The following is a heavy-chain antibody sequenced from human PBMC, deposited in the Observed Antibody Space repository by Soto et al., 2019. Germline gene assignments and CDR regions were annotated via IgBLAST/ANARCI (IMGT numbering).Heavy chain of an antibody. CDR1: GGSVSSGSYY. CDR2: IYYSGST. CDR3: ARNYYYYYGMDV. J-gene: IGHJ6*02. Sequence: PSETLSLTCTVSGGSVSSGSYYWSWIRQPPGKGLEWIGYIYYSGSTNYNPSLKSRVTISVDTSKNQFSLKLSSVTAADTAVYYCARNYYYYYGMDVWGQGTTVTVSS. V-gene: IGHV4-61*01.